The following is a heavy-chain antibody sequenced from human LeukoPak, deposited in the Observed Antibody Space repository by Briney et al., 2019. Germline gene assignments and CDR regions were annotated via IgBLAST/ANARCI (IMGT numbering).Heavy chain of an antibody. V-gene: IGHV3-23*01. J-gene: IGHJ4*02. Sequence: PGGSLRLSCAASGFTFSSYAMSWVRQAPGKGLEWVSTISDSGGSTYYADSVTGRFTISRDNSKNTLYLQMNSLRAEDTAVYYCARGSYDSSGYVFDYWGQGTLVTVSS. CDR3: ARGSYDSSGYVFDY. CDR1: GFTFSSYA. D-gene: IGHD3-22*01. CDR2: ISDSGGST.